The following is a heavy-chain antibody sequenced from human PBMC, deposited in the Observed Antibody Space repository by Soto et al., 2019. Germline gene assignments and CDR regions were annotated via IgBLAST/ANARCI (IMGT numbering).Heavy chain of an antibody. CDR2: IYYSGST. Sequence: QVQLQESGPGLVKPSETLSLTCTVSGGSISSYYWSWIRQPPGKGLEWIGYIYYSGSTNYNPSLKSRVTISVDTSKYQFSLKLSSVTAADTAVYYCARAYGDYAHFDYWGQGTLVTVSS. J-gene: IGHJ4*02. D-gene: IGHD4-17*01. V-gene: IGHV4-59*01. CDR3: ARAYGDYAHFDY. CDR1: GGSISSYY.